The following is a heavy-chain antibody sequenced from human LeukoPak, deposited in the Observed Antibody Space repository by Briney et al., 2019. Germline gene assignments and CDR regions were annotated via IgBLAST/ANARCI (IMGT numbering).Heavy chain of an antibody. V-gene: IGHV3-23*01. D-gene: IGHD2-2*01. CDR1: GFTFSSYA. CDR2: ISGSGGST. Sequence: GGSLRLSCAASGFTFSSYAMSWVRQAPGKGLEWVSAISGSGGSTYYADSVKGRFTISRDNSKNTLYLQMNSLRAEDTAVYCCAYDGLFIVVVPANNFDYWGQGTLVTVSS. CDR3: AYDGLFIVVVPANNFDY. J-gene: IGHJ4*02.